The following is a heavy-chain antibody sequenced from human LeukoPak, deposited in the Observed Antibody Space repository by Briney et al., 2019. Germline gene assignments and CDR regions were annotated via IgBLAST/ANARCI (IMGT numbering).Heavy chain of an antibody. CDR1: GGSISSSSYY. CDR3: ARTETGVGATDY. V-gene: IGHV4-39*07. Sequence: PSETLSLTCTVSGGSISSSSYYWGWIRQPPGKGLEWIGSIYYSGSTYYNPSLKSRVTISIDRSKNQFFLNMISVTAADTALYYCARTETGVGATDYWGQGTLVTVSS. CDR2: IYYSGST. J-gene: IGHJ4*02. D-gene: IGHD1-26*01.